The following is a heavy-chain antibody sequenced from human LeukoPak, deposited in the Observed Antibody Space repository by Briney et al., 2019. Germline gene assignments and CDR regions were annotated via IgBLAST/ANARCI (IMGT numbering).Heavy chain of an antibody. V-gene: IGHV4-59*08. D-gene: IGHD3-22*01. Sequence: SETLSLTCTVSGGSISSYYWSWIRQPPGKGLEWIGYIYYSGSTNYNPSLKSRVTISVDTSKNQFSLKLSSVTAADTAVYYSARLPYYYDSSGYYYANAFDIWGQGTMVTVSS. CDR3: ARLPYYYDSSGYYYANAFDI. CDR1: GGSISSYY. CDR2: IYYSGST. J-gene: IGHJ3*02.